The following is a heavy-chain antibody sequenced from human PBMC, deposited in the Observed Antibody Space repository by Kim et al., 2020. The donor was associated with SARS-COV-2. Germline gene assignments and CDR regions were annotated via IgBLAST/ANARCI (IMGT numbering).Heavy chain of an antibody. CDR2: IWSDGSNK. CDR1: GFTFSTYG. J-gene: IGHJ4*02. Sequence: GGSLRLSCAASGFTFSTYGMHWVRQAPGKGLEWVAVIWSDGSNKYYADSVKGRFTISRDNSKNTLYLQMNSLRAEDTAVYYCARDSLINGQWLEGVDYWGQGTLVTVSS. CDR3: ARDSLINGQWLEGVDY. D-gene: IGHD6-19*01. V-gene: IGHV3-33*01.